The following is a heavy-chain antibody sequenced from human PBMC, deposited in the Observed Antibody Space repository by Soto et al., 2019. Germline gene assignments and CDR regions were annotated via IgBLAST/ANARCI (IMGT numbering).Heavy chain of an antibody. CDR2: ISGSGGST. Sequence: GGSLILSCAASGFTFSSYSMSWVRQAPGKGLEWVSAISGSGGSTYYADSVKGRFTISRDNSKNTLYLQMNSLRAEDTAVYYCAKDLFGGNSGWFDPWGQGTLVTVSS. V-gene: IGHV3-23*01. CDR1: GFTFSSYS. J-gene: IGHJ5*02. D-gene: IGHD2-21*02. CDR3: AKDLFGGNSGWFDP.